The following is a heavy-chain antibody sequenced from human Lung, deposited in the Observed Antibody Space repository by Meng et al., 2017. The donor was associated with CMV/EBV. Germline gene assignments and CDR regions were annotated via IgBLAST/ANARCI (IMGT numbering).Heavy chain of an antibody. Sequence: GGSLRLXCAASGFTFSSYSMNGVPQAPGKGLEGVSSISSSSSFIYYPDSVKGRFTISRDNAKSSLYLQMNSLRAEDTAVYYCARDHYDFWSGYYWYYYYGMDVWXQGTXVTVSS. CDR1: GFTFSSYS. D-gene: IGHD3-3*01. V-gene: IGHV3-21*01. CDR3: ARDHYDFWSGYYWYYYYGMDV. J-gene: IGHJ6*02. CDR2: ISSSSSFI.